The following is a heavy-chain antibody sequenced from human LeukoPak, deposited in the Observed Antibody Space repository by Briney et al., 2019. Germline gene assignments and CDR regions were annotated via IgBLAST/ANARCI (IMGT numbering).Heavy chain of an antibody. V-gene: IGHV4-59*01. CDR2: IYYSGST. CDR1: GGSISSYY. Sequence: SETLSLTCTVSGGSISSYYWSWIRQPPGKGLEWIGYIYYSGSTNYNPSLKSRVTISVDTSKNQFSLKLSSVTAADTAAYYCAKSTCSSSSIDYWGQGTLVTVSS. J-gene: IGHJ4*02. CDR3: AKSTCSSSSIDY. D-gene: IGHD6-6*01.